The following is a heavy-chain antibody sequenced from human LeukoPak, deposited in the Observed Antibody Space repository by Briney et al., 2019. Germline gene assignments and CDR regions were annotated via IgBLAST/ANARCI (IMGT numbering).Heavy chain of an antibody. J-gene: IGHJ4*02. CDR2: IYYSGST. CDR3: ARSTLFSWFFDY. CDR1: GDSINTNTYY. Sequence: PSETLSLTCIVSGDSINTNTYYWGWIRQPPGKGLEWIGSIYYSGSTYYNPSLKSRVTISVDTSKNQFSLKLSSVTAADTAVYYCARSTLFSWFFDYWGQGTLVTVSS. V-gene: IGHV4-39*01. D-gene: IGHD6-13*01.